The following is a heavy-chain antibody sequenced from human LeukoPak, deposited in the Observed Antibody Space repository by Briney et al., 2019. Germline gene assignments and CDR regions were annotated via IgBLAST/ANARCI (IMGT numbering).Heavy chain of an antibody. V-gene: IGHV1-18*01. CDR1: GYTFTSYG. CDR3: ARGSYYSGSYGNSHFDY. J-gene: IGHJ4*02. D-gene: IGHD1-26*01. Sequence: ASVKVSCKASGYTFTSYGISWVRQAPGQGLEWMGWISAYHGNTNYAQKLQGRVTMTTDTSTSTAYMELRSLRSDDTAVYYCARGSYYSGSYGNSHFDYWGQGTLVTVSS. CDR2: ISAYHGNT.